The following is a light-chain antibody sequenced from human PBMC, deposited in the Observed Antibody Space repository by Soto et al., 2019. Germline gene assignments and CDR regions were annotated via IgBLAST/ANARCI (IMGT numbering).Light chain of an antibody. J-gene: IGKJ2*01. Sequence: EIVLTQSPGTVSLSPGERATLSCRASQSVSSSYLAWYQQKPGQAPRLLIYGGSSRATDIPDRFSGSGSGTDFTLTISRLEPEEFAVYYCQHYGSPPYTFGQETKLEIK. CDR2: GGS. V-gene: IGKV3-20*01. CDR3: QHYGSPPYT. CDR1: QSVSSSY.